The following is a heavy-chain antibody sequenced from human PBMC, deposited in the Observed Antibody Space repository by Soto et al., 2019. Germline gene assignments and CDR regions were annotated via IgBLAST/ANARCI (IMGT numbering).Heavy chain of an antibody. D-gene: IGHD5-18*01. Sequence: PGGSLRLSCAASGFTFSSYAMSWVRQAPGKGLEWVSAISGSGGSTYYADSVKGRFTISRDNSKNTLYLQMNSLRAEDTAVYYCSKDIWGYSYRHYFDYWGQGPLVTVSS. CDR2: ISGSGGST. V-gene: IGHV3-23*01. CDR1: GFTFSSYA. CDR3: SKDIWGYSYRHYFDY. J-gene: IGHJ4*02.